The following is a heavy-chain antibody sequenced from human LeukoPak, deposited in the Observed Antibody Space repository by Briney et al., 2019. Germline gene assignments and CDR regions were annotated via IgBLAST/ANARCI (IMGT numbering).Heavy chain of an antibody. V-gene: IGHV4-59*08. D-gene: IGHD3-22*01. CDR3: ARHPPEYYDSSGFAFDL. CDR1: GSSISGYY. J-gene: IGHJ3*01. CDR2: IYVSGAT. Sequence: SEALSLTCTVSGSSISGYYWSRIRQSPGRALEWIGYIYVSGATRYNPSLESRVSISEDTSKNQFSLRLSSVTAADTAVYFCARHPPEYYDSSGFAFDLWGQGTMVTVSS.